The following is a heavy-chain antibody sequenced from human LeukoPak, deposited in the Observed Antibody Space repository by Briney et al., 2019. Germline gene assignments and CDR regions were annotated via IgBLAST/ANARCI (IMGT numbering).Heavy chain of an antibody. D-gene: IGHD5/OR15-5a*01. V-gene: IGHV3-23*01. J-gene: IGHJ4*02. CDR1: GFTFSSYV. Sequence: GGSLRLSCAASGFTFSSYVMSWVRQAPGKGLEWVSSISGSGDSTYYADSVKGRFTISRDNSKDTLYLQMSSLRAEDTAVYYCAIRPASVCFDYWGQGTLVTVSS. CDR2: ISGSGDST. CDR3: AIRPASVCFDY.